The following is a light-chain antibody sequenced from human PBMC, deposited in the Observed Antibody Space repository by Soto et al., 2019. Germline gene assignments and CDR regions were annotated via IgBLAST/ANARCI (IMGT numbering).Light chain of an antibody. CDR2: YVT. J-gene: IGLJ3*02. CDR3: SSYTTLNTVVV. CDR1: SSDIGAYNY. V-gene: IGLV2-14*03. Sequence: QSALTQPASVSGSPGQSITFSCTGTSSDIGAYNYVSWYQHHPGKAPKLLIYYVTDRPSGVSDRFSGSKSGTTASLTISGLKAEDEAAYFCSSYTTLNTVVVFGGGTKVTVL.